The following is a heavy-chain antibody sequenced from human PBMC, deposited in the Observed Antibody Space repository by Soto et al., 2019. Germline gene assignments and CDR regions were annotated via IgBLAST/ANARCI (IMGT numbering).Heavy chain of an antibody. CDR1: GGSISSSGYY. CDR2: IYYSGTT. J-gene: IGHJ5*02. Sequence: PSETLSLTCTVSGGSISSSGYYWVWIRQPPGKGLEWIGSIYYSGTTYYNPSLKSRVTISVDTSKNQFSLKLRSVTAADTAVYYCARQSLDYLGSVGWFDPWGQGTLVTVSS. D-gene: IGHD1-26*01. CDR3: ARQSLDYLGSVGWFDP. V-gene: IGHV4-39*01.